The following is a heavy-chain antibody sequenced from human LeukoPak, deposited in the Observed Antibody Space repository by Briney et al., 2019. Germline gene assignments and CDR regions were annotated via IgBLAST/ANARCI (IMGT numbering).Heavy chain of an antibody. V-gene: IGHV3-21*01. CDR3: ARAYSSSWYMGY. Sequence: GGSLTLSCAASGFTFSSYSMNWVRQAPGKGLEWVSSISSSSSYIYYADSVKGRFTISRDNAKNSLYLQMNSLRAEDTAVYYCARAYSSSWYMGYWGQGTLVTVSS. D-gene: IGHD6-13*01. J-gene: IGHJ4*02. CDR1: GFTFSSYS. CDR2: ISSSSSYI.